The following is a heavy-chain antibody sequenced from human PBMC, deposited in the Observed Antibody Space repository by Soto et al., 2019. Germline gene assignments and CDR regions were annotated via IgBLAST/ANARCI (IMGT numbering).Heavy chain of an antibody. V-gene: IGHV3-53*04. J-gene: IGHJ3*02. CDR2: IYSGGST. D-gene: IGHD6-6*01. CDR3: TRGCHLAARTNDACDI. Sequence: AASEVCGSRNYMWCVRQAPEKKLEWVSVIYSGGSTYYADSVKGRFTISRHNSKNTLYLQMNILISEDTTVYYCTRGCHLAARTNDACDIWGQGTMV. CDR1: EVCGSRNY.